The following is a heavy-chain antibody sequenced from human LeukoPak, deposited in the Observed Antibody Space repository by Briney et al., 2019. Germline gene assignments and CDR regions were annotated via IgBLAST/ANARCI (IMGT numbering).Heavy chain of an antibody. V-gene: IGHV3-64*01. CDR1: GFIFSNYR. CDR3: ARVPFSSAWYDY. Sequence: GGSLRLSCAASGFIFSNYRIHWVRQAPGRGLEFVSRISSNGGTTYYANSLKGRFTISRDNSKNTVYLQMASLRPEDMAVYYCARVPFSSAWYDYWGQGTLVTVSS. CDR2: ISSNGGTT. J-gene: IGHJ4*02. D-gene: IGHD6-19*01.